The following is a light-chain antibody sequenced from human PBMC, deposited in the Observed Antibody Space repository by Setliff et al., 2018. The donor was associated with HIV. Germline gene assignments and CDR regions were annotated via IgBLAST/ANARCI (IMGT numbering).Light chain of an antibody. J-gene: IGLJ1*01. CDR3: QSYDSSLSDFSV. Sequence: QSVLTQPPSVSGAPGQRVTVSCTGSSSNIGAGYDVHWYQQLPGTAPKLLVFVNKRRPSGVPDRFSGSKSGTSAFLAITGLQADDEADYYCQSYDSSLSDFSVFGTGTKVTVL. V-gene: IGLV1-40*01. CDR1: SSNIGAGYD. CDR2: VNK.